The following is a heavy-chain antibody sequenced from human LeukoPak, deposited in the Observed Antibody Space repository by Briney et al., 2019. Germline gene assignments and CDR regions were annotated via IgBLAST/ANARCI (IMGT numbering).Heavy chain of an antibody. Sequence: PSETLSLTCTLSGGSISSYYWSWIRQPPGKGLEWIGYIYYSGSTNYNPSLKSRVTISVDTSKNQFSLKLSSVTAADTAVYYCARGEYSGSFNWFDPWGQGPLVTVSS. CDR3: ARGEYSGSFNWFDP. CDR1: GGSISSYY. CDR2: IYYSGST. V-gene: IGHV4-59*01. J-gene: IGHJ5*02. D-gene: IGHD1-26*01.